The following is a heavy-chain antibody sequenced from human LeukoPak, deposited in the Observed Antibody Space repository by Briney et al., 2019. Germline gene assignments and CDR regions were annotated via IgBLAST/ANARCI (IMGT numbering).Heavy chain of an antibody. CDR3: ARGVYSSSWYSDYYYYMDV. CDR1: GYTFTSYD. J-gene: IGHJ6*03. Sequence: GASVKVSCKASGYTFTSYDINWVRQATGQGLEWMGRMNPNSGNTGYAQKFQGRVTMTRNTSISTAYMELSSLRSEDTAVYYCARGVYSSSWYSDYYYYMDVWGKGTTVTVSS. D-gene: IGHD6-13*01. V-gene: IGHV1-8*01. CDR2: MNPNSGNT.